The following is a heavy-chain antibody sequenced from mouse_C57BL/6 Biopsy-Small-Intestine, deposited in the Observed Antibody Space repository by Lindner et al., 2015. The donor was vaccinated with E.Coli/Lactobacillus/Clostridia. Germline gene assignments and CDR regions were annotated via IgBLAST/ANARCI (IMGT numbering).Heavy chain of an antibody. CDR1: GYTFTSYV. D-gene: IGHD2-13*01. J-gene: IGHJ2*01. Sequence: VQLQESGPELVKPGASVKMSYKASGYTFTSYVMHWVKQKPGQGLEWIGYINPYNDGTKYNEKFKGKATLTSDKSSSTAYMELSSLTSEDSAVYYCARDGYGDYLYFDYWGQGTTLTVSS. CDR2: INPYNDGT. V-gene: IGHV1-14*01. CDR3: ARDGYGDYLYFDY.